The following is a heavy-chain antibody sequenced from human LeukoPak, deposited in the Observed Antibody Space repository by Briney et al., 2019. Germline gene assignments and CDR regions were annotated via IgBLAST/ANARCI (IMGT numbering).Heavy chain of an antibody. CDR1: GGSISTSNYY. D-gene: IGHD2-15*01. CDR2: IFYSGST. CDR3: ARGFHRNIVVVVAANLYGYFDY. J-gene: IGHJ4*02. Sequence: SETLSLTCTVSGGSISTSNYYWGWIRQPPGKGLEWIGNIFYSGSTYYSPSLKSRVTISVDTSKNQFSLKLSSVTAADTAVYYCARGFHRNIVVVVAANLYGYFDYWGQGTLVTVSS. V-gene: IGHV4-39*07.